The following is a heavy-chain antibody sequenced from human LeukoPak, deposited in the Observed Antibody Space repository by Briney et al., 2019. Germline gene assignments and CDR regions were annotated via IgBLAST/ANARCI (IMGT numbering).Heavy chain of an antibody. Sequence: GESLKISCKASGYSFTNYWIGWVRQMPGKGLEWMGIIYPADSDTRYSPSFQGQVTISADKSISTAYLQWSSLKASDTAMYYCARQGGYSGYVGGYMDVWGKGTTVTISS. D-gene: IGHD5-12*01. CDR3: ARQGGYSGYVGGYMDV. CDR1: GYSFTNYW. J-gene: IGHJ6*03. CDR2: IYPADSDT. V-gene: IGHV5-51*01.